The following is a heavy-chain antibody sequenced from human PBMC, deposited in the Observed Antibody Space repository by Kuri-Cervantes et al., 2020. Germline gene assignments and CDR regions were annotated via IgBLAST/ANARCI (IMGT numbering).Heavy chain of an antibody. D-gene: IGHD3-22*01. J-gene: IGHJ4*02. CDR1: GFTFSTYG. CDR3: ARSYYYESSGYYYV. Sequence: GGSLRLSCAASGFTFSTYGMHWVRQAPGKGLEWVAFIRYDGSNKYYADSVKGRFTISRDNSKNTLYLQMNSLRADDTAFYYCARSYYYESSGYYYVWGQGTLVTVSS. V-gene: IGHV3-30*02. CDR2: IRYDGSNK.